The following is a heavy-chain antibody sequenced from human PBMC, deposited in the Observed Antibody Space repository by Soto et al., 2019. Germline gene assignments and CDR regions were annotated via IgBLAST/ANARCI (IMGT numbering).Heavy chain of an antibody. CDR1: GDRVSSDSAA. D-gene: IGHD6-19*01. Sequence: PSQTLSLTCAISGDRVSSDSAAWNWIRQSPSRGLEWLGRTYYRSKWYVDYAVSVNGRMTINPDTSKNDFSLQLNSVTPEDTAVYYCVRSRVFVAVAGMATYYYYHGMDVWGRGTAVTVSS. CDR3: VRSRVFVAVAGMATYYYYHGMDV. V-gene: IGHV6-1*01. CDR2: TYYRSKWYV. J-gene: IGHJ6*02.